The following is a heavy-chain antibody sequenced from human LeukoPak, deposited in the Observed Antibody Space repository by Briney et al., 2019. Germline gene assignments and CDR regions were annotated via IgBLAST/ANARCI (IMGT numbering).Heavy chain of an antibody. J-gene: IGHJ4*02. CDR2: INPNTGGT. Sequence: GASVKVSCKASGYTFTAYYSHWVRQTPGQGLEWMGWINPNTGGTNFAQRFQGRVTMTRDTSINTAYMELSSLRSEDTAMYYCAREGAPQLSSYFDHWGQGTLVTVSS. CDR1: GYTFTAYY. V-gene: IGHV1-2*02. D-gene: IGHD1-1*01. CDR3: AREGAPQLSSYFDH.